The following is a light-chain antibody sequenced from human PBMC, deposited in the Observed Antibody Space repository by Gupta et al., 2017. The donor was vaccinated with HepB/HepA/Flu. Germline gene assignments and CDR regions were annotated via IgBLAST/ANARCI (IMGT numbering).Light chain of an antibody. Sequence: VVLSQSPLSLPVTLGQPASISCRSSQSLVFSDGNTFLHWFQQRPGQSPRRLLYQVSKRDSGVQEGISGSGSGTDFTLRSSREEAEDVAIYYCVQGTNSLTFGGGTKVEIK. J-gene: IGKJ4*01. V-gene: IGKV2-30*01. CDR3: VQGTNSLT. CDR1: QSLVFSDGNTF. CDR2: QVS.